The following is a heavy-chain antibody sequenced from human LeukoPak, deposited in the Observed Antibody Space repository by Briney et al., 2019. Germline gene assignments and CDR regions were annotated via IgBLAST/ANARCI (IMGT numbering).Heavy chain of an antibody. D-gene: IGHD4-17*01. Sequence: ASVKVSCKASGYTFTGYYMHWVRQAPGQGLEWMGRINPNSGGTNYAQKFQGRVTMTRDTSISTAYMELSRLRSDDTAVYYCAREDDYGDEPRGWGQGTLVTVSS. V-gene: IGHV1-2*06. CDR1: GYTFTGYY. J-gene: IGHJ4*02. CDR2: INPNSGGT. CDR3: AREDDYGDEPRG.